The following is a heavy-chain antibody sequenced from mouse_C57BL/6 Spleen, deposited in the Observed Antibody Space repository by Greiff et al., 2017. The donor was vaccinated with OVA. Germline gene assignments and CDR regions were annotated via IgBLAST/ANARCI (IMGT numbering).Heavy chain of an antibody. J-gene: IGHJ3*01. CDR3: AREVDGYYRFAY. CDR2: IYPRSGNT. D-gene: IGHD2-3*01. CDR1: GYTFTSYG. V-gene: IGHV1-81*01. Sequence: VKLQESGAELARPGASVKLSCKASGYTFTSYGISWVKQRTGQGLEWIGEIYPRSGNTYYNEKFKGKATLTADKSSSTAYMELRSLTSEDSAVYFCAREVDGYYRFAYWGQGTLVTVSA.